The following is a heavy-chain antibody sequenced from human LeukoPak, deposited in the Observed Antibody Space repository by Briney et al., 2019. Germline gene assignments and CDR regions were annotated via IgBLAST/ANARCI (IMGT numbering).Heavy chain of an antibody. V-gene: IGHV3-30-3*01. CDR3: ARDPLPLTYDGVYFDY. CDR1: GFTFSSYA. D-gene: IGHD3-3*01. CDR2: ISYDGSNK. Sequence: GGSLRLSCAASGFTFSSYAMHWVRQAPGKGLEWVAVISYDGSNKYYADSVKGRFTISRDNSKNTLYLQMNSLRAEDTAVYYCARDPLPLTYDGVYFDYWGQGTLVTVSS. J-gene: IGHJ4*02.